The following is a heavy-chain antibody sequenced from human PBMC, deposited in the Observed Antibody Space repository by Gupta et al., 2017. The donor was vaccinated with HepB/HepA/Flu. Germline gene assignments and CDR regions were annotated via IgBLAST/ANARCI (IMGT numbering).Heavy chain of an antibody. Sequence: EEYLVESGGDLVQPGGSLRLSCAASGFPFSNYWMTWVRHAPGKGLEWVANMKRDGSVEYYLDSVKGRFTISRDNAKNSLYLQMNSLRDDDTAVYYCVRDLTPFVRSGSYYDVLDIWGQGTVVTVSS. D-gene: IGHD3-22*01. V-gene: IGHV3-7*01. CDR3: VRDLTPFVRSGSYYDVLDI. CDR1: GFPFSNYW. J-gene: IGHJ3*02. CDR2: MKRDGSVE.